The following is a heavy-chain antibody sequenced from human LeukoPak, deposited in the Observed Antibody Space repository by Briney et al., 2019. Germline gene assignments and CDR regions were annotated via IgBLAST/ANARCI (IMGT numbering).Heavy chain of an antibody. D-gene: IGHD6-6*01. CDR3: ARVLEYSSSRRYFQH. J-gene: IGHJ1*01. CDR1: GGSISRNSDY. V-gene: IGHV4-39*07. CDR2: IYYGGST. Sequence: SETLSLTCTVSGGSISRNSDYWGWIRQPPGKGLEWIGSIYYGGSTYYNPSLKSRVTISVDTSKNQFSLKLSSVTAADTAVYYCARVLEYSSSRRYFQHWGQGTLVTVSS.